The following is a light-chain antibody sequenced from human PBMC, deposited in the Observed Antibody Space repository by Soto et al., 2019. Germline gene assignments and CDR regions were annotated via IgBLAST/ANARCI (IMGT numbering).Light chain of an antibody. CDR2: GAS. V-gene: IGKV3-20*01. Sequence: EIVLTPAPGTLSLSPAHRPTLSCRASQSVSSSYIAWYQQKPGQAPRLLIYGASSRATGIPDRFSGSGSGTDFTLNISGLEPEDSAVYYCQQYGNSRGTFGQGTKVDIK. CDR1: QSVSSSY. CDR3: QQYGNSRGT. J-gene: IGKJ1*01.